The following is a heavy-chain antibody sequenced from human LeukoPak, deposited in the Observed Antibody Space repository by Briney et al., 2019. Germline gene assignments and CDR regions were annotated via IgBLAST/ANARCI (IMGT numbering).Heavy chain of an antibody. V-gene: IGHV3-33*01. D-gene: IGHD3-22*01. CDR2: AYHDGYYGNSQ. CDR3: ATGSGYYYGH. CDR1: GFTFSSFG. Sequence: GGALRLSCLAAGFTFSSFGMHWVRQAPGKGLGWVAVAYHDGYYGNSQYYADSVKGRFTISRDNSEKTLYLQMSSLRAEDTAVYYCATGSGYYYGHWGQGTLVSVSS. J-gene: IGHJ4*02.